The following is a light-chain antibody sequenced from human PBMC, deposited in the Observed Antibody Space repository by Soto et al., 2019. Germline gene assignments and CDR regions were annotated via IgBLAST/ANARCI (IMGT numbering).Light chain of an antibody. J-gene: IGLJ2*01. CDR1: SGDVGGYNY. CDR3: SSYTSSSTPGVV. CDR2: DVS. Sequence: QSVLTQPASVSGSPGQSITISCTGTSGDVGGYNYVSWYQQHPGKAPKLMIYDVSNRPSGVSNRFSGSKSGNTASLTISGLQAEDEADYYCSSYTSSSTPGVVFGGGTKVTVL. V-gene: IGLV2-14*01.